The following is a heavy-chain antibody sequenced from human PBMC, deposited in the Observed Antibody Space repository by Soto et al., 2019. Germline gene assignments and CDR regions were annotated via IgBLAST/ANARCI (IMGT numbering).Heavy chain of an antibody. CDR3: ARAGGYNWNHVEPRLEMDV. CDR1: GFTVSSNY. CDR2: IYSGGST. D-gene: IGHD1-20*01. V-gene: IGHV3-53*04. Sequence: GGSLRLSCAASGFTVSSNYMSWVRQAPGKGLEWVSVIYSGGSTYYADSVKGRFTISRHNSKNTLYLQMNSLRAEDTAVYYCARAGGYNWNHVEPRLEMDVWGKGTTVTVSS. J-gene: IGHJ6*04.